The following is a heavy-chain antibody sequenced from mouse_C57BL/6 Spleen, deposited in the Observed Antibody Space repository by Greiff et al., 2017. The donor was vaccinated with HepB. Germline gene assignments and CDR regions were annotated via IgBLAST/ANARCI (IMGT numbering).Heavy chain of an antibody. Sequence: EVKVEESGGGLVQPKGSLKLSCAASGFTFNTYAMHWVRQAPGKGLEWVARIRSKSSNYATYYADSVKDRFTISRDDSQSMLYLQMNNLETEDTAIYYCVREREHYGYYYFDYWGQGTTLTVSS. CDR3: VREREHYGYYYFDY. D-gene: IGHD2-2*01. CDR1: GFTFNTYA. V-gene: IGHV10-3*01. J-gene: IGHJ2*01. CDR2: IRSKSSNYAT.